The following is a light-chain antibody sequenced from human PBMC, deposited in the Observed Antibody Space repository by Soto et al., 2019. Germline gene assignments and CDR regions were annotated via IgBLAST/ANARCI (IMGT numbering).Light chain of an antibody. CDR1: QSVSSK. J-gene: IGKJ5*01. CDR2: GAS. V-gene: IGKV3-15*01. Sequence: EIVMTQSPATLSVSPGERATLSCRASQSVSSKVVWYQQKPGQAPRTLIYGASTRATGVPARFSGSGSGTEFTLTITSLQSEDFAVYFCQQYSNWPRTFGQWTRLDI. CDR3: QQYSNWPRT.